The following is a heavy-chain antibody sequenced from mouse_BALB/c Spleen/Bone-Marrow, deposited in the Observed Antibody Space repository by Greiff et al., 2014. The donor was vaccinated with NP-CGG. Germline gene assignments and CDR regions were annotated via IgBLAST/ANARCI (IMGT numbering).Heavy chain of an antibody. CDR1: GYAFTNYL. CDR3: ARFGRYYFDY. J-gene: IGHJ2*01. CDR2: INPGSGGA. Sequence: VKLQESGAELVRPGTAVNVSCKASGYAFTNYLIEWVKQRPGQGLEWIGVINPGSGGANYNEKFKGKATLTADKPSSTAYMQLRSRTSDDSAVYFCARFGRYYFDYWGQGTTLTVSS. V-gene: IGHV1-54*01.